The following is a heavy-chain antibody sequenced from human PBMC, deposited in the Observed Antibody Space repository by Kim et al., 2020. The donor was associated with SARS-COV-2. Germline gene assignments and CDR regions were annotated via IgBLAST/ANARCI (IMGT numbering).Heavy chain of an antibody. CDR1: GGSFSGYY. J-gene: IGHJ5*02. CDR2: INHSGST. V-gene: IGHV4-34*01. Sequence: SETLSLTCAVYGGSFSGYYWSWIRQPPGKGLEWIGEINHSGSTNYNPSLKSRVTISVDTSKNQFSLKLSSVTAADTAVYYCARGRVPNNWFDPWGQGTLVTVSS. CDR3: ARGRVPNNWFDP.